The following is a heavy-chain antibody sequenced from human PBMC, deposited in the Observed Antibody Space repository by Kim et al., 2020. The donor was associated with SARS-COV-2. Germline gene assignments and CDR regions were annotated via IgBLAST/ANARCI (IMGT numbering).Heavy chain of an antibody. Sequence: GGSLRLSCAASGFTFSSYAMSWVRQAPGKGLEWVSDISGSGGSTYYADSVKGRFTISRDNSKNTLYLQMNSLRAEDTAVYYCAKGANARYFDWLSIPDWFAPWGQGTLVTVSS. CDR1: GFTFSSYA. J-gene: IGHJ5*02. V-gene: IGHV3-23*01. D-gene: IGHD3-9*01. CDR3: AKGANARYFDWLSIPDWFAP. CDR2: ISGSGGST.